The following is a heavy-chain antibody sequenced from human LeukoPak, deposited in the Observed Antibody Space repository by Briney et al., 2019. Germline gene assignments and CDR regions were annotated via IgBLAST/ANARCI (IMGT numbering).Heavy chain of an antibody. J-gene: IGHJ4*02. CDR2: ISGGGGST. D-gene: IGHD3-22*01. V-gene: IGHV3-23*01. Sequence: GGSLRLSCAASGFTFTSYSMNWVRQAPGKGLEWVSTISGGGGSTYYADSVKGRLTISRDNSKNTLYLQMDSLRAEDTAIYYCAKGSSGGRPYYFDYWGQGTLVTVSS. CDR1: GFTFTSYS. CDR3: AKGSSGGRPYYFDY.